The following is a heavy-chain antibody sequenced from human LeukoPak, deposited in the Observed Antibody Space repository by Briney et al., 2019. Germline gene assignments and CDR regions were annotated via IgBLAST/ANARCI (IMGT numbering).Heavy chain of an antibody. Sequence: GGSLRLSCAASGFTFSDSAVSWVRQAPGGGLEWVSSISDTGGRTYYADSVKGRLTITRDNSRNTVNLQMNSLRAGDTARYYCAKGGQDFDFWRFDLWGQGILVTVSS. J-gene: IGHJ5*02. CDR2: ISDTGGRT. CDR3: AKGGQDFDFWRFDL. CDR1: GFTFSDSA. V-gene: IGHV3-23*01. D-gene: IGHD3-3*01.